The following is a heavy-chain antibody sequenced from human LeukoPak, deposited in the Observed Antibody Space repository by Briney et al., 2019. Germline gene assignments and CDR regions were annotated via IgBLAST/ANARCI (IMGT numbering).Heavy chain of an antibody. CDR3: ARHSGKNSGYDYAFDY. D-gene: IGHD5-12*01. V-gene: IGHV1-69*06. Sequence: GASVMVSCKASGGTFSSYAISWVRQAPGQGLEWMGGIIPIFGTANYAQKFQGRVTITADKSTSTASMGLSSLRSEDTAVYYCARHSGKNSGYDYAFDYWGQGTLVTVSS. J-gene: IGHJ4*02. CDR2: IIPIFGTA. CDR1: GGTFSSYA.